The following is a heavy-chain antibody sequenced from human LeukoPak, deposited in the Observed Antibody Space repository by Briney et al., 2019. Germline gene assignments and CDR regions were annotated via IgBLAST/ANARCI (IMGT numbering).Heavy chain of an antibody. D-gene: IGHD3-10*01. Sequence: PSGTLSLTCAVSGRSISSINWWSWVRQPPGKGLEWSGEIYHSGSTNYKQSLKSRVTISVDNSKNQFSLKLSSVTAGDTAVYYCARRRVRGDHAAFDIWGQGTMVTVSS. V-gene: IGHV4-4*02. CDR3: ARRRVRGDHAAFDI. CDR1: GRSISSINW. CDR2: IYHSGST. J-gene: IGHJ3*02.